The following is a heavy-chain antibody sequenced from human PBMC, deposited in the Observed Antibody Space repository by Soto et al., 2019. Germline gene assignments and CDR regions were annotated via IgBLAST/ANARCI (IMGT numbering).Heavy chain of an antibody. D-gene: IGHD6-19*01. CDR2: IRGSSSGT. Sequence: EARLLESGGGLIQPGGSLRLSCEASGFNFGAYAMSWVRQAPGKGLEWVSGIRGSSSGTYYTDSVKGRFTISRDNSKNTVYLKMTSLRGEDTAVYYCAKDRSENFWVYYYAMDVWGQGTAVTVSS. V-gene: IGHV3-23*01. CDR1: GFNFGAYA. CDR3: AKDRSENFWVYYYAMDV. J-gene: IGHJ6*02.